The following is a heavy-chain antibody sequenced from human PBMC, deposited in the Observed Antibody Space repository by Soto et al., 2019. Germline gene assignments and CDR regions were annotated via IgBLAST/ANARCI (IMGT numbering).Heavy chain of an antibody. CDR2: IWYDGSNK. CDR1: GFTFSSYG. J-gene: IGHJ6*02. V-gene: IGHV3-33*01. Sequence: HPVGSLRLSCAASGFTFSSYGMHWVRQAPGKGLEWVAVIWYDGSNKYYADSVKGRFTISRDNSKNTLYLQMNSLRDEDTAVYYCARPYSSGYAYYYYGMDVWGQGTTVTVSS. CDR3: ARPYSSGYAYYYYGMDV. D-gene: IGHD3-22*01.